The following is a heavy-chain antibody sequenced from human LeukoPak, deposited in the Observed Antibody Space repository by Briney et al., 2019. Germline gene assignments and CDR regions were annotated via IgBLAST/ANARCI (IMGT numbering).Heavy chain of an antibody. V-gene: IGHV5-51*01. D-gene: IGHD2-2*01. CDR3: ARGMMGYCSSTSCYYFDY. CDR2: IYPGDSDT. Sequence: GESLKISCKGSGYSFTSYWIGWVRQMPGKGLEWMGIIYPGDSDTRYSPSFQGQVTISADKSISTAYLQWSSLKASDTAMYYCARGMMGYCSSTSCYYFDYWGQGTLVTVSS. CDR1: GYSFTSYW. J-gene: IGHJ4*02.